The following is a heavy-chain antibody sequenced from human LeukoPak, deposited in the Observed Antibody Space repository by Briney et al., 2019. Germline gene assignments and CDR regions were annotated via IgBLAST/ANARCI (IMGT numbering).Heavy chain of an antibody. CDR3: AVWGIAARRVEDY. J-gene: IGHJ4*02. D-gene: IGHD6-6*01. CDR2: IYYSGST. V-gene: IGHV4-39*07. CDR1: GGSISSSSYY. Sequence: SETLSLTCTVSGGSISSSSYYWGWIRQPPGKGLEWIGSIYYSGSTYYNPSLKSRVTISVDTSKNQFSLKLSSVTAADTAVYYCAVWGIAARRVEDYWGQGTLVTVSS.